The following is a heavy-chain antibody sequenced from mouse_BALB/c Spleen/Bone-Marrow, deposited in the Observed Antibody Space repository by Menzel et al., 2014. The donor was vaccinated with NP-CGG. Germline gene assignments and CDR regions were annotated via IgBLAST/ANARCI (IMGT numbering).Heavy chain of an antibody. V-gene: IGHV5-9-2*01. Sequence: EVKLVESGGGLVKSGGSLKLSCAASGFSFSNYGMSWLRQTPEKRLEWFATISGDGRYTFYSDSVKGRFTISRDNAKNNLYLQLGSLRSEDTALYYCARHAYYDQTEVSFVCWGQGTLVTVSA. D-gene: IGHD2-4*01. CDR3: ARHAYYDQTEVSFVC. CDR1: GFSFSNYG. CDR2: ISGDGRYT. J-gene: IGHJ3*01.